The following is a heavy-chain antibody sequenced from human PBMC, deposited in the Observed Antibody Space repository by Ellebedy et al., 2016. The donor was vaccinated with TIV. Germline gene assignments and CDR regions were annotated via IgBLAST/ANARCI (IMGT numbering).Heavy chain of an antibody. V-gene: IGHV3-13*04. CDR2: IGTAGDT. CDR1: GFTFSSYD. J-gene: IGHJ3*02. CDR3: ARGSDLNSGYGHDAFDI. D-gene: IGHD5-12*01. Sequence: GGSLRLSXAASGFTFSSYDMHWVRQATGKGLEWVSAIGTAGDTYYPGSVKGRFTISRENAKNSLYLQMNSLRAGDTAVYYCARGSDLNSGYGHDAFDIWGQGTMVTASS.